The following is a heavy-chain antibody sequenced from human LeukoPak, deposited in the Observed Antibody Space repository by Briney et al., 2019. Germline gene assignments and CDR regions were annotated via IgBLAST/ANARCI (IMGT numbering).Heavy chain of an antibody. CDR2: ISGSGGST. V-gene: IGHV3-23*01. D-gene: IGHD6-6*01. J-gene: IGHJ6*03. Sequence: PGGSLRLSCAASGFTFSSYAMSWVRQAPGKGLEWVSAISGSGGSTYYADSVKGRFTISRDNSKNTLYLQMNSLRAGDTAVYYCAKLLTGRPSGYMDVWGKGTTVTVSS. CDR1: GFTFSSYA. CDR3: AKLLTGRPSGYMDV.